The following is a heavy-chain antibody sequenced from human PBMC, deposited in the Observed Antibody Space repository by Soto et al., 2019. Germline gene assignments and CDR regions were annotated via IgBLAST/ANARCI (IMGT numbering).Heavy chain of an antibody. CDR2: IYYSGST. Sequence: PSYSLSLSCTVSSGSVRSGRYSWRWIRQPPGKGLEWIGYIYYSGSTNYNPSLKSRVTISVDTSKNQFSLKLSSVTAADTAVYYCAREGSGYSSGWHPDFSFNWFDPWGQGTLVTVSS. J-gene: IGHJ5*02. D-gene: IGHD6-19*01. CDR3: AREGSGYSSGWHPDFSFNWFDP. CDR1: SGSVRSGRYS. V-gene: IGHV4-61*01.